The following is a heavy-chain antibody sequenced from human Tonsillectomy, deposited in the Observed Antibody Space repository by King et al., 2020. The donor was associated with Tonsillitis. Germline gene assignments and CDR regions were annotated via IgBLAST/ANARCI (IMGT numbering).Heavy chain of an antibody. CDR1: GFTFSNYN. CDR3: ARETFYFDSSDYYAEGSFHY. J-gene: IGHJ4*02. CDR2: ISSASSTK. V-gene: IGHV3-48*04. Sequence: VQLVESGGGWIQPGESLRLSCAASGFTFSNYNMNWVRQAPGKGLEWISYISSASSTKYYADSVRGRFTISRDNVKDSLYLQMNSLRAEDTAVYYCARETFYFDSSDYYAEGSFHYWGQGILVTVSS. D-gene: IGHD3-22*01.